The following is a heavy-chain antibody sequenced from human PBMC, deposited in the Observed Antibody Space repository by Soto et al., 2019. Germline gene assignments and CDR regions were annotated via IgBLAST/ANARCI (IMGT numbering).Heavy chain of an antibody. CDR3: AREGKYSDFGWVDY. J-gene: IGHJ4*02. D-gene: IGHD5-12*01. V-gene: IGHV4-61*01. CDR1: GGSVSSSTYY. CDR2: MYYGGST. Sequence: SETLSLTCTVSGGSVSSSTYYWTWFRQPPGKGLEWIGFMYYGGSTNYNPSLMSRVSTSVDTSKNQFSLNLKSVTAADTAIYYCAREGKYSDFGWVDYWGPGTLVTVSS.